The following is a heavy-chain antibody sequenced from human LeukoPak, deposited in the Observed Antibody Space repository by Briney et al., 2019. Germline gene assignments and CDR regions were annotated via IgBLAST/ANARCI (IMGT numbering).Heavy chain of an antibody. CDR3: AGGYCSGGSCYYPFDY. D-gene: IGHD2-15*01. Sequence: SETLSLTCTVSGGSISSYYWSWIRQPPGKGLEWIGYIYYSGSTNYNPSLKSRVTISVDTSKNQFSLKLSSVTAADTAVYYCAGGYCSGGSCYYPFDYWVQGTLVTVSS. CDR1: GGSISSYY. V-gene: IGHV4-59*01. J-gene: IGHJ4*02. CDR2: IYYSGST.